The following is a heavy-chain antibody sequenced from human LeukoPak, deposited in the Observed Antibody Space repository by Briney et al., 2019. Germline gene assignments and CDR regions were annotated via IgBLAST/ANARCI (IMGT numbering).Heavy chain of an antibody. J-gene: IGHJ5*02. Sequence: SSETLSLTCTVSGGSISSYYWSWIRQPAGKGLEWIGRISTRGTTNYNPPLKSRVTMSVDTSKNLFSLNLNSVTAADTAVYYCTRVGDYGDYWFDPWGQGTLVTVSS. CDR1: GGSISSYY. V-gene: IGHV4-4*07. CDR3: TRVGDYGDYWFDP. D-gene: IGHD4-17*01. CDR2: ISTRGTT.